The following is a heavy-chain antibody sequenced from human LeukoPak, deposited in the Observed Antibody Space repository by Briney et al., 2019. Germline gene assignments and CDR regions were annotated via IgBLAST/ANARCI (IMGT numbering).Heavy chain of an antibody. CDR1: GFTFSTYT. Sequence: PGGSLRLSCAASGFTFSTYTMNWVRQAPGKGLEWVSSITSSSSYIYYADSVKGRFTISRDNAKNSLYLQMNSLRAEDTAVYYCARAHYYDSSGLDFWGQGTLVTVSS. D-gene: IGHD3-22*01. CDR3: ARAHYYDSSGLDF. J-gene: IGHJ4*02. CDR2: ITSSSSYI. V-gene: IGHV3-21*01.